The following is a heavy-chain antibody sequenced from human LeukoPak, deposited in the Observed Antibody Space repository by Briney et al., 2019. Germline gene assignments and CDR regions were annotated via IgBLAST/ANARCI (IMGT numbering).Heavy chain of an antibody. CDR3: ARVYYDSSGYYLYYFDY. J-gene: IGHJ4*02. D-gene: IGHD3-22*01. Sequence: SETLSLTCTVSGGSISSGGYYWSWIRQHPGKGLEWIGYIYYSGSTYYNPSLKSRVTISVDTSKNQFSLKLSSVTAADTAVYYCARVYYDSSGYYLYYFDYWGQGTLVTVSS. CDR1: GGSISSGGYY. CDR2: IYYSGST. V-gene: IGHV4-31*03.